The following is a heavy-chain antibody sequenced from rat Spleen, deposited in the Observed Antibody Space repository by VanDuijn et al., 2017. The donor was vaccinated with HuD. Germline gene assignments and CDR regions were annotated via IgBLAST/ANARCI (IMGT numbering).Heavy chain of an antibody. Sequence: EVQLVESGGGLVQPGRSLKLSCAASGFTFSNYGMAWVRQAPTKGLEWVATISYDGSSTYYRDSVKGRFTISRDNVKNTQYLQMDSLRSEDTATYYCARLGYNPFDSWGQGVMVTVSS. CDR3: ARLGYNPFDS. D-gene: IGHD1-5*01. CDR1: GFTFSNYG. J-gene: IGHJ2*01. CDR2: ISYDGSST. V-gene: IGHV5-29*01.